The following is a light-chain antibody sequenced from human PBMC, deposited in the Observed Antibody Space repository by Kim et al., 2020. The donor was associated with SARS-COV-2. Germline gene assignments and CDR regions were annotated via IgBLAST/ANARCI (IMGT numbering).Light chain of an antibody. V-gene: IGKV1-9*01. Sequence: IQLTQSPSSLSASVGDRVSITCRASQDIGRYLVWYQQKTGKAPNLLIYAASTLQIGVPSRFSGCGSGTDFTLTINSLQPEDFATYYCQQLNSFPITFGGGTKVDIK. CDR1: QDIGRY. J-gene: IGKJ4*01. CDR2: AAS. CDR3: QQLNSFPIT.